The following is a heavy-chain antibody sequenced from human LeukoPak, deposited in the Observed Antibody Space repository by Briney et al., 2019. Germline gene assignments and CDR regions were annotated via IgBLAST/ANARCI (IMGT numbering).Heavy chain of an antibody. Sequence: TSETLSLTCTVSGGSISSGDYYWSWIRQPPGKGLEWIGYIYYSGSTYYNPSLKSRVTISVDTSKNQFSLKLSSVTAAGTAVYYCARVRDSSGYYEISSFFDYWGQGTLVTVSS. V-gene: IGHV4-30-4*01. CDR1: GGSISSGDYY. J-gene: IGHJ4*02. D-gene: IGHD3-22*01. CDR2: IYYSGST. CDR3: ARVRDSSGYYEISSFFDY.